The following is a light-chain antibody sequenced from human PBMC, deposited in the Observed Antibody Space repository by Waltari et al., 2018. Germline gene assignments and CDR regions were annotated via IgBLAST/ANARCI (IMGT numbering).Light chain of an antibody. CDR2: WAS. Sequence: DIVMTQSPEYLAVSLGERATINCKPSQSLLHFSNNEFYLAWYQQKPGQSPKLLVHWASTRESGVPDRFSGSGSGREFTLTISSLQAEDVAVYYCQQYYSIPYTFGQGTRLEIK. J-gene: IGKJ2*01. V-gene: IGKV4-1*01. CDR3: QQYYSIPYT. CDR1: QSLLHFSNNEFY.